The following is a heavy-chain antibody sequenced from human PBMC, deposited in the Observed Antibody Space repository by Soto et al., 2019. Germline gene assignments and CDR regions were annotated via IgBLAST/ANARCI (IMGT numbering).Heavy chain of an antibody. CDR3: ARGPAKPPWGSYRYTLDY. CDR1: GFTFSSYG. CDR2: IWYDGSNK. V-gene: IGHV3-33*01. Sequence: QVQLVESGGGVVQPGRSLRLSCAASGFTFSSYGMHWVRQAPGKGLEWVAVIWYDGSNKYYADSVKGRFTISRDNSKNTLYLQMNSLRAEDTAVYYCARGPAKPPWGSYRYTLDYWGQGTLVTVSS. J-gene: IGHJ4*02. D-gene: IGHD3-16*02.